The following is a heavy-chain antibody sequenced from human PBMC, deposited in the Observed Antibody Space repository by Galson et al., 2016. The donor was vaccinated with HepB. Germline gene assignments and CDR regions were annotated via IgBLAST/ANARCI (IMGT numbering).Heavy chain of an antibody. CDR1: GGSFSTYG. Sequence: SVKVSCKASGGSFSTYGISWVRQAPGQGLEWMGGIIPTFRTPNYAQKLQGRVTITADESTSTVYMELSRLTSEDTAVYYCARAKQDYSLYAMDVWGQGTTITVSS. CDR2: IIPTFRTP. V-gene: IGHV1-69*13. CDR3: ARAKQDYSLYAMDV. J-gene: IGHJ6*02. D-gene: IGHD3-16*01.